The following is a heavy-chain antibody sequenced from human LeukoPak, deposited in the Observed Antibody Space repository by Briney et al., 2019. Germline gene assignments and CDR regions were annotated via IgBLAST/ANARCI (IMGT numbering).Heavy chain of an antibody. D-gene: IGHD3-3*01. Sequence: PGGSLRLSCATSGFTFTIFGINWVRQAPGKGPEWVSYIDARGGITYYADSVQGRFTISRDNAKESVFLQMNGLRVDDTAVYYCARTYDFGRGPPGDAFDNWGQGTPVIVSS. CDR2: IDARGGIT. J-gene: IGHJ3*02. CDR3: ARTYDFGRGPPGDAFDN. CDR1: GFTFTIFG. V-gene: IGHV3-48*01.